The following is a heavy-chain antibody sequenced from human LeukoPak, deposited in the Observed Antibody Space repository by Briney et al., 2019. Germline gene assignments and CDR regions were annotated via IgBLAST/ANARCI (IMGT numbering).Heavy chain of an antibody. J-gene: IGHJ6*03. CDR1: GYTFTGYY. CDR3: ARDRAEGYYYYMDV. CDR2: INPNSGGT. Sequence: ASVKVSCKASGYTFTGYYMHWVRQAPGQGLEWMGWINPNSGGTNYAQKFQGRVTMTRDTSISTAYMELSRLRSDDTAVYYCARDRAEGYYYYMDVWGKGTTVTVSS. V-gene: IGHV1-2*02.